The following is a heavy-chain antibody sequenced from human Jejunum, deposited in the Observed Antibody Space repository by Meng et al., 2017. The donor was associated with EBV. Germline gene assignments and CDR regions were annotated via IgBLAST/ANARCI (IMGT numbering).Heavy chain of an antibody. D-gene: IGHD1-14*01. Sequence: HVQWQESGPGPVKPSCTLSLTCGVSTDFIISYEWWSWVRPPPGQGLEWLGEINQVGSTYYNPTLKNRVTISIDTSKRQFSLRLNSMTAADTAVYYCARASSERLLDYWGQGTLVTVSS. V-gene: IGHV4-4*02. CDR2: INQVGST. CDR1: TDFIISYEW. CDR3: ARASSERLLDY. J-gene: IGHJ4*02.